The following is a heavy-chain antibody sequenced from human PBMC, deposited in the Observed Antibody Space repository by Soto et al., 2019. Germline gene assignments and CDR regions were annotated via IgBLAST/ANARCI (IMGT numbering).Heavy chain of an antibody. CDR3: ARGVDSWSGYLF. Sequence: SETLSLTCALYGGSFDGYYWSWIRQSPGKGLEWIGEIHHSGSTKYNPSLKSRVSLSVDTSTKQSSLKMTSMTAADRGVYYCARGVDSWSGYLFWGQGTPVTVSS. D-gene: IGHD3-3*01. CDR2: IHHSGST. J-gene: IGHJ4*02. V-gene: IGHV4-34*01. CDR1: GGSFDGYY.